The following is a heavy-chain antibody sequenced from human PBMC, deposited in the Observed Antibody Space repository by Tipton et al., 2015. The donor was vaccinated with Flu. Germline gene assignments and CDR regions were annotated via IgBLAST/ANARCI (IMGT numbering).Heavy chain of an antibody. D-gene: IGHD2/OR15-2a*01. V-gene: IGHV3-30*02. CDR1: GFTFNSYG. CDR3: AIFKNPGH. J-gene: IGHJ4*02. CDR2: IRYDGSNSYDGTNK. Sequence: GSLRLSCAASGFTFNSYGMHWVRQAPGKGLEWVAFIRYDGSNSYDGTNKYYADSVKGRCTIFRDNPKDTVYLQMKSLRAEDTAVYYCAIFKNPGHWGQGTLVTVSS.